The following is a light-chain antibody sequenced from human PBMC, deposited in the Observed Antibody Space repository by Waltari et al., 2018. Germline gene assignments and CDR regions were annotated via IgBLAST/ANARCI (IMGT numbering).Light chain of an antibody. V-gene: IGKV3-20*01. CDR2: GAS. Sequence: EIVLTQSPGTLSLSPGERATLSCRASPSVSSSYLAWYQQKPGQAPRPLIYGASSRATGIPDRCSGSGSGTDFTLTISRLEPEDFAVYYCQQYGSSRTFGQGTKVEIK. CDR3: QQYGSSRT. CDR1: PSVSSSY. J-gene: IGKJ1*01.